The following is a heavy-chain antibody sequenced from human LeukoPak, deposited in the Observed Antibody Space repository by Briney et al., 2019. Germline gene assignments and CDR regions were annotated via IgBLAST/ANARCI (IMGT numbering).Heavy chain of an antibody. V-gene: IGHV2-70*16. D-gene: IGHD3-22*01. CDR3: ARISYYYDSSGLNYGDFDY. J-gene: IGHJ4*02. CDR2: IDWDDDE. CDR1: GFSLSTSGMC. Sequence: ESGPVLVKPTQTLTLTCTFSGFSLSTSGMCVSWIRQPPGKALEWLARIDWDDDEFYSTSLKTRLTISKDTSKNQVVLTMTNMDPVDTATYYCARISYYYDSSGLNYGDFDYWGQGTLVTVSS.